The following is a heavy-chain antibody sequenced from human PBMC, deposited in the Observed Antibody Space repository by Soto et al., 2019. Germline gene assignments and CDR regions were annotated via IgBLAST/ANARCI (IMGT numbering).Heavy chain of an antibody. CDR2: ISYDGSKK. D-gene: IGHD2-21*02. V-gene: IGHV3-30-3*01. CDR3: ARDLPLDGGNSGGVDY. CDR1: GSTFSSYA. J-gene: IGHJ4*02. Sequence: QVQLVESGGGVVQPGRSLRLSCAASGSTFSSYAMHWVRQAPGKGLEWVAVISYDGSKKYYADSVKGRFTISRDNFKNTLYLQMNSLRAEDTAVYYCARDLPLDGGNSGGVDYWGQGTLVTVSS.